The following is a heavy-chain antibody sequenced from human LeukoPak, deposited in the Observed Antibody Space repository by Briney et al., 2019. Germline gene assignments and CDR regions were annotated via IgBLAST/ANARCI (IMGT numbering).Heavy chain of an antibody. Sequence: GGSLRLSCAASGFTFSSYWMSWVRQAPGKGLQWVSSITSRGESTWYVDSVKGRFTITRDNSENTLYLQMHSLRAEDTAVYYCARDRPNYYGSDGHYYRRDGDYWGRGTLVSVSS. CDR3: ARDRPNYYGSDGHYYRRDGDY. D-gene: IGHD3-22*01. V-gene: IGHV3-23*01. CDR1: GFTFSSYW. J-gene: IGHJ4*02. CDR2: ITSRGEST.